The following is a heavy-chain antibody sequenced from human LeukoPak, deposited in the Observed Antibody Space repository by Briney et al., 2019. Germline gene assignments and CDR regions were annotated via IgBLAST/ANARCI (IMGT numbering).Heavy chain of an antibody. CDR2: IKEDGSEK. CDR1: GFTFRDHW. J-gene: IGHJ4*02. Sequence: GGSLRLSCAASGFTFRDHWMTWVRQAPGEGLEWVANIKEDGSEKYYVDSVKGRFTISRDNAKNSLYLQMNSLRVEDTAVYYCASPLFPSVAANFDYWGQGTLVTVSS. V-gene: IGHV3-7*01. CDR3: ASPLFPSVAANFDY. D-gene: IGHD2-15*01.